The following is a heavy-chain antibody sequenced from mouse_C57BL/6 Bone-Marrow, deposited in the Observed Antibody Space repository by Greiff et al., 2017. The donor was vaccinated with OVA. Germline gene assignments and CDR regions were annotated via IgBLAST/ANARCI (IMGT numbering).Heavy chain of an antibody. CDR3: ARQEVRPRDYAMDY. Sequence: EVMLVESGGGLVQPGGSLKLSCAASGFTFSDYYMYWVRQTPEKRLEWVAYISNGGGSTYYPDTVKGRFTISRDNAKNTLYLQMSRLKSEDTAMYYCARQEVRPRDYAMDYWGQGTSVTVSS. CDR2: ISNGGGST. D-gene: IGHD2-14*01. CDR1: GFTFSDYY. J-gene: IGHJ4*01. V-gene: IGHV5-12*01.